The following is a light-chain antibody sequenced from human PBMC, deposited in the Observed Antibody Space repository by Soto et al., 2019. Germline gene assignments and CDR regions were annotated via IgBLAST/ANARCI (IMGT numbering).Light chain of an antibody. CDR3: GTWDNSLSLWV. V-gene: IGLV1-51*02. Sequence: SVLTPPPPLSSAPGQKVTISCSGSSSNIGSNYVSWYQHLPETAPKLLIYENNKRPSGIPDRFSGSKSGTSATLGITGLQTGDEADYYCGTWDNSLSLWVFGGGTKVTVL. J-gene: IGLJ3*02. CDR1: SSNIGSNY. CDR2: ENN.